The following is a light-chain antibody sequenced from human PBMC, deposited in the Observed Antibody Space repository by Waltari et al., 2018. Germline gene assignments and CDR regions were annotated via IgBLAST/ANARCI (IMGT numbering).Light chain of an antibody. CDR1: SSDVGAYNY. J-gene: IGLJ2*01. V-gene: IGLV2-14*03. CDR3: MSYTSSSSWI. Sequence: QSALTQPASVSGSPGQSTTLPCPGTSSDVGAYNYVSWYQQHPGKAPKLMISDVSDRPSGVSNRFSGSKSGNTASLTISGLQAEDEADYFCMSYTSSSSWIFGGGTKLTVL. CDR2: DVS.